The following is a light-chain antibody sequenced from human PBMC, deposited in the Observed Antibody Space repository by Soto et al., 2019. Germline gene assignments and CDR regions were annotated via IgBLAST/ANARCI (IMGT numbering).Light chain of an antibody. CDR1: QTITTY. Sequence: EIVLTQSPATLSLSPGERATLSCRASQTITTYLAWYQQKPGLPPRLLIYGAYNRATGIPARFSGSGSGTDFTLTISNLEPEDFAVYYCQQRSNWPANFGQGTRLEIK. CDR3: QQRSNWPAN. V-gene: IGKV3-11*01. J-gene: IGKJ5*01. CDR2: GAY.